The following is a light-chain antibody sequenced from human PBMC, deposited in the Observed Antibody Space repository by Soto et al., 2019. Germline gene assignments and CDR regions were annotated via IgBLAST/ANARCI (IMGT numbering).Light chain of an antibody. CDR2: GSS. CDR3: QQYGSSPPYT. CDR1: PSVSGNY. V-gene: IGKV3-20*01. J-gene: IGKJ2*01. Sequence: EIGLTQSPGTLSLSPGERATLSCRASPSVSGNYSAWYQQKPGQSPRLLLYGSSDRATGIPDRFSGSGSGTDFTLTISRVEPEDFAVYDCQQYGSSPPYTFGQRTWLEI.